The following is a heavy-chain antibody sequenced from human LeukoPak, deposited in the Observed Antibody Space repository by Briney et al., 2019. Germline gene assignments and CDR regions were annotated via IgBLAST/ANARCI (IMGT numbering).Heavy chain of an antibody. Sequence: GSLRLSCSASGLTVTNAWMSWVRPAPGEGLDWVGRIASKTDVGATDYAAPWKGRFTISRDDSKNTLNLKRNSLKTEETAVYYCTTGIRGDWGQGTLVTVSS. CDR2: IASKTDVGAT. J-gene: IGHJ4*02. V-gene: IGHV3-15*04. D-gene: IGHD3-10*01. CDR3: TTGIRGD. CDR1: GLTVTNAW.